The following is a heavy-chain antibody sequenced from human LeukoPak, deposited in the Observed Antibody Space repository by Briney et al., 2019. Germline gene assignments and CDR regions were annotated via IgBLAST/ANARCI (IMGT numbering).Heavy chain of an antibody. CDR3: ARYPSGNTWFDS. Sequence: SETLSLTCTVSGGSINSYYWSWIRQPPGKGLEWIGYIYPSGSTNYNPSLKSRVTISVDMSKNQFSLKLTSVTAADTAVYYCARYPSGNTWFDSWGQGTLVTVSS. CDR2: IYPSGST. D-gene: IGHD1-26*01. CDR1: GGSINSYY. J-gene: IGHJ5*01. V-gene: IGHV4-4*09.